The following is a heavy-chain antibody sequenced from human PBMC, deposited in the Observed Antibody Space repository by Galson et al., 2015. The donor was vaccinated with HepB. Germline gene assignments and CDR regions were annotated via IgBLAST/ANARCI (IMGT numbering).Heavy chain of an antibody. V-gene: IGHV3-30*03. J-gene: IGHJ4*02. CDR3: VREDYSSSSMDFDL. CDR2: ISFDGSNG. CDR1: GFMFNTYG. Sequence: SLRLSCAASGFMFNTYGMHWVRQAPGKGLEWVAVISFDGSNGYYGDSVKGRFSISRENSMNTLYLQMSSLRAEDTAVYYCVREDYSSSSMDFDLWGQGTLVIVSS. D-gene: IGHD6-6*01.